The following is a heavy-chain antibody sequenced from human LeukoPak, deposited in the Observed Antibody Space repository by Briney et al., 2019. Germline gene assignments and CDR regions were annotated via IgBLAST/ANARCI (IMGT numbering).Heavy chain of an antibody. Sequence: GESLTLSCAASGLTVGFKCMSWVRQPPGKGLEWVSIIYSGGSSYYADSVKGRFTVSRDTSKNTLDLQMNSLRAEDTAVYYCATRPDGNDVPYFDYWGQGTLVTVSS. D-gene: IGHD1-1*01. CDR1: GLTVGFKC. CDR2: IYSGGSS. CDR3: ATRPDGNDVPYFDY. V-gene: IGHV3-66*01. J-gene: IGHJ4*02.